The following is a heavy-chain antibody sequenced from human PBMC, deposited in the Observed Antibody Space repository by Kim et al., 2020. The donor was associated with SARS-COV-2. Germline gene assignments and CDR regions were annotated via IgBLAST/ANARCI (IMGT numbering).Heavy chain of an antibody. CDR2: ITHSGDT. CDR3: ARGPYYYDGSGYPRYFYYGMDV. Sequence: SETLSLTCAVYGGSFINYYWSWIRQSPGKGLEWIGEITHSGDTNYNPSLKSRLTISVDTSKNQFSLRLSSVTAADTAVYFCARGPYYYDGSGYPRYFYYGMDVWGQGTTVTVSS. CDR1: GGSFINYY. J-gene: IGHJ6*02. D-gene: IGHD3-22*01. V-gene: IGHV4-34*01.